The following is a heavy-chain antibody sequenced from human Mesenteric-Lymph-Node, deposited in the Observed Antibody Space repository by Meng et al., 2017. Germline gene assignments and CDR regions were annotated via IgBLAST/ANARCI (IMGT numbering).Heavy chain of an antibody. V-gene: IGHV4-59*12. CDR1: GGSISSYY. D-gene: IGHD1-1*01. CDR3: ARDKEDGTGTDY. Sequence: GSLRLSCTVSGGSISSYYWSWIRQPPGKGLEWIGYIYYSGSTNYNPSLKSRDTISVDTSKNQFSLKLSSVTAADTAVYYCARDKEDGTGTDYWGRGTLGTVSS. CDR2: IYYSGST. J-gene: IGHJ4*02.